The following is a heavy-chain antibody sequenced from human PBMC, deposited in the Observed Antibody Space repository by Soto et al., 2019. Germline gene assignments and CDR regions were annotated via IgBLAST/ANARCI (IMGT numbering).Heavy chain of an antibody. Sequence: GGSLRLSCAASGFTFSSYGMHWVRQAPGKGLEWVAVISYDGSNKYYADSVKGRFTISRDNSKNTLYLQMNSLRAEDTAVYYCALTRNTDWVEMAIHSWGQGTLVTVSS. J-gene: IGHJ4*02. CDR1: GFTFSSYG. V-gene: IGHV3-30*03. CDR3: ALTRNTDWVEMAIHS. CDR2: ISYDGSNK. D-gene: IGHD2-21*01.